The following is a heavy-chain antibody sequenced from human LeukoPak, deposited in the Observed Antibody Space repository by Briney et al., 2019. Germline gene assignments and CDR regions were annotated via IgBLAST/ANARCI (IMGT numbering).Heavy chain of an antibody. Sequence: SETLSLTCTASGGSISSYYWSWIRQPAGKGLEWIGRIYTSGSTNYNPSLKSRVTMSVDTSKNQFSLKLSSVTAADTAVYYCARGSRDFWSGYYIDYWGQGTLVTVSS. J-gene: IGHJ4*02. CDR2: IYTSGST. CDR1: GGSISSYY. CDR3: ARGSRDFWSGYYIDY. D-gene: IGHD3-3*01. V-gene: IGHV4-4*07.